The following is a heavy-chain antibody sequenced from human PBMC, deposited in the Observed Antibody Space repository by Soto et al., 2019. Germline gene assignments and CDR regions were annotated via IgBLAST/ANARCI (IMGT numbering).Heavy chain of an antibody. CDR2: IIPIFGTA. D-gene: IGHD3-22*01. CDR1: GGTFSSYA. V-gene: IGHV1-69*13. CDR3: ARAPSVVVVNTFDY. J-gene: IGHJ4*02. Sequence: RASVKVSCKASGGTFSSYAISWVRQAPGQGLEWMGGIIPIFGTANYAQKFQGRVTITADESTSTAYMELSSLRSEDTAVYYCARAPSVVVVNTFDYWGQGTPVTVYS.